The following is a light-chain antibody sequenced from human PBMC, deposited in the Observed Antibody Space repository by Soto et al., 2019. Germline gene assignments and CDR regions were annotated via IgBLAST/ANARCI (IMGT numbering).Light chain of an antibody. CDR1: QSVTNNY. V-gene: IGKV3-20*01. CDR2: GAS. Sequence: IVLTQSPGTLSLSPGERATLSCRASQSVTNNYFAWYQQVPGQAPRLLIYGASDRATGITDRFSGSGSGTDFTLTISRLEPEDFAVYYCQNQDTFGQGTRLEIK. J-gene: IGKJ2*01. CDR3: QNQDT.